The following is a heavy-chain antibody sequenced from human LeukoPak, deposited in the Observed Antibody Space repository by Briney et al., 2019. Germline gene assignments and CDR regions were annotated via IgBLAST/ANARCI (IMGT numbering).Heavy chain of an antibody. V-gene: IGHV3-7*01. CDR2: IKQDGSEK. CDR1: GFTFSSYW. Sequence: PGGSLRLSCAASGFTFSSYWMSWVRQAPGKGLEWVANIKQDGSEKYYVDSVKGRFTISRDNAKNSLYRQMNSLRAEDTAVYYCARVSGSSSRRIPYYYYYYYMDVWGKGTTVTVSS. CDR3: ARVSGSSSRRIPYYYYYYYMDV. D-gene: IGHD6-6*01. J-gene: IGHJ6*03.